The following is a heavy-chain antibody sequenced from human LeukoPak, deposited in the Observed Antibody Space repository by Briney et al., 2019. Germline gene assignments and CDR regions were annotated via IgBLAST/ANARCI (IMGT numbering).Heavy chain of an antibody. J-gene: IGHJ4*02. D-gene: IGHD3-9*01. CDR3: AKDQLLRLRYFDWRGSGYFDY. CDR2: IWYDGSNK. CDR1: GFTFSSYG. Sequence: GGSLRLSCAASGFTFSSYGMHWVRQAPGKGLEWVAVIWYDGSNKYYADSVKGRFTISRDNSKNTLYLQMNSLRAEDTAVYYCAKDQLLRLRYFDWRGSGYFDYWGQGTLVTVSS. V-gene: IGHV3-33*06.